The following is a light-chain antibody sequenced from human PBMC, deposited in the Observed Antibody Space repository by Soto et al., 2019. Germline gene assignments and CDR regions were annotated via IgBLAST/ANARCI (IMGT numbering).Light chain of an antibody. V-gene: IGKV3-15*01. J-gene: IGKJ2*01. CDR2: GAS. CDR1: QSVRTN. Sequence: EIVMTQSPGTLSMFPGERATLSCRASQSVRTNLAWYQQKPGQAPRLLIYGASTRAPGIPARFSGSGAGTELTLTISSLQSEDFAVYYCQQYNDWPGTFGQGTTLEVK. CDR3: QQYNDWPGT.